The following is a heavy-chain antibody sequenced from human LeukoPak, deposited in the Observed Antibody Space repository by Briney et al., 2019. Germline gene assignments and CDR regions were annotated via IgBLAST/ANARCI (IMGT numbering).Heavy chain of an antibody. CDR3: AKDLQQWLVKSDWFDP. D-gene: IGHD6-19*01. V-gene: IGHV3-23*01. CDR1: GFTFSSYA. J-gene: IGHJ5*02. Sequence: GGSLRLSCAASGFTFSSYAMSWVRQAPGKGLEWVSPISGSGGSTYYADSVKGRFTISRDNSKNTLYLQMNSLRAEDTAVYYCAKDLQQWLVKSDWFDPWGQGTLVTVSS. CDR2: ISGSGGST.